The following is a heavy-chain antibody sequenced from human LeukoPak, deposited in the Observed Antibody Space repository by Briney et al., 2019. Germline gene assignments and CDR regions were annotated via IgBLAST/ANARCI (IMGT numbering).Heavy chain of an antibody. CDR2: IYSGGST. CDR3: ARRRSEEFDFDC. D-gene: IGHD6-19*01. CDR1: GFTVSSNY. J-gene: IGHJ4*02. Sequence: GGSLRLSCAASGFTVSSNYMSWVRQAPGKGLEWVSVIYSGGSTYYADSVKGRFTISRDNSKNTLYLQMNSLRAEDTAVYYCARRRSEEFDFDCWGQGTLVTVSS. V-gene: IGHV3-66*04.